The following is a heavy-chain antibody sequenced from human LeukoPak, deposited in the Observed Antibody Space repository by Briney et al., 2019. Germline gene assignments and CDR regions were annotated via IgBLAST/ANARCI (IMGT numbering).Heavy chain of an antibody. V-gene: IGHV3-23*01. J-gene: IGHJ3*01. D-gene: IGHD2-15*01. CDR1: GFTFSSYA. CDR2: ISGGGGST. Sequence: PGGSLRLSCAASGFTFSSYAMTWVRQAPGKGLEWVSTISGGGGSTYYTDSVKGRFTISRDNSKNTLYLQMNSLRAEDTAVYYCAKDSVSQNGIFDPFDVWGLGTLVTVSS. CDR3: AKDSVSQNGIFDPFDV.